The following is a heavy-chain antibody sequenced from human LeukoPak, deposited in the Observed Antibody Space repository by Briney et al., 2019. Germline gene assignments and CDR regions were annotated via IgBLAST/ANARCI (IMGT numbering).Heavy chain of an antibody. J-gene: IGHJ4*02. Sequence: GESLKISCKGSGYSFTSYWIGWVRQTPGKGLEWMGIIYPGDSDTRYSPSFQGQVTISADESISTAYLQWSSLKASDTAMYYCARDYDSSGPGFDYWGQGTLVTVSS. V-gene: IGHV5-51*01. D-gene: IGHD3-22*01. CDR2: IYPGDSDT. CDR1: GYSFTSYW. CDR3: ARDYDSSGPGFDY.